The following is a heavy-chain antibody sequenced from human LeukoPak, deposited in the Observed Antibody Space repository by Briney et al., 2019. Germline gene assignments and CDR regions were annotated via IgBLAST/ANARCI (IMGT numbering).Heavy chain of an antibody. CDR3: ARETYYYDSSGSTEDY. D-gene: IGHD3-22*01. CDR2: ISAYNGNT. J-gene: IGHJ4*02. Sequence: ASVKVSCKASGYTFTSYGICWVRQAPGQGLEWMGWISAYNGNTNYAQKLQGRVTMTTDTSTSTAYMELRSLRSDDTAVYYCARETYYYDSSGSTEDYWGQGTLVTVSS. V-gene: IGHV1-18*01. CDR1: GYTFTSYG.